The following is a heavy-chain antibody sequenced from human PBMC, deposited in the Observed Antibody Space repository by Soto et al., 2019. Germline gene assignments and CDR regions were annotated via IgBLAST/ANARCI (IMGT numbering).Heavy chain of an antibody. D-gene: IGHD5-18*01. CDR1: GGSISSSSYY. CDR2: IYYSGST. J-gene: IGHJ6*02. Sequence: LSLTCTVSGGSISSSSYYWGWIRQPPGKGLEWIGSIYYSGSTYYNPSLKSRVTISVDTSKNQFSLKLSSVTAADTAVYYCATDSYGYIYYYYYGMGVWGQGTTVTVSS. CDR3: ATDSYGYIYYYYYGMGV. V-gene: IGHV4-39*01.